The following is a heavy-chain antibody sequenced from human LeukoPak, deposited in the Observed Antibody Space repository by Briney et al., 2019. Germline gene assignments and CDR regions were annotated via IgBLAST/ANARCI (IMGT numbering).Heavy chain of an antibody. Sequence: ASVKVSCKASGYTFTSYYMHWVRQAPGQGLEWMGIINPSGGSTSYAQKFQGRVTMTRDTSTSTVYMELSSLGSEDTAVYYCARDLGYDFWSGYYTRFAYYYYGMDVWGQGTTVTVSS. D-gene: IGHD3-3*01. CDR2: INPSGGST. CDR3: ARDLGYDFWSGYYTRFAYYYYGMDV. J-gene: IGHJ6*02. V-gene: IGHV1-46*01. CDR1: GYTFTSYY.